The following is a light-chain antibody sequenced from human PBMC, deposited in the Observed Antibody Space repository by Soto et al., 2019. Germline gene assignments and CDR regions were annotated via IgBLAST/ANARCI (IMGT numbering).Light chain of an antibody. Sequence: LTQPASVSGSPGQSITISCTGTSSDVGSYNYVSWYQQHPGKAPKLMIYDVSNRPSGVSNRFSGSKSGNTASLTISGLQAEDEADYYCSSYTSSSTLFGTGTKVTVL. J-gene: IGLJ1*01. CDR3: SSYTSSSTL. CDR1: SSDVGSYNY. CDR2: DVS. V-gene: IGLV2-14*01.